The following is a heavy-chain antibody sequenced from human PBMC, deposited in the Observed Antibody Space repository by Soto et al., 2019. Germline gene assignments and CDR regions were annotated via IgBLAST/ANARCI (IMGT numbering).Heavy chain of an antibody. CDR2: IYYSGST. CDR1: GGTISSGDYY. CDR3: ARDCFLCFGRPAYYDFWSGYPREKDDYYYGMDV. Sequence: PSETMSLTCTVSGGTISSGDYYWSWIRQPPGKGLEWIGYIYYSGSTYYNPSLKSRVTISVDTSKNQFSLKLSSVTAADTAVYYCARDCFLCFGRPAYYDFWSGYPREKDDYYYGMDVWGQGTTVTVSS. J-gene: IGHJ6*02. V-gene: IGHV4-30-4*01. D-gene: IGHD3-3*01.